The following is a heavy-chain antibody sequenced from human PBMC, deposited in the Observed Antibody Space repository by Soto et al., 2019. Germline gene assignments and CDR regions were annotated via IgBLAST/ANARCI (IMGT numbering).Heavy chain of an antibody. CDR1: GFTFSSYG. J-gene: IGHJ6*02. Sequence: PGGSLRLSCAASGFTFSSYGMHWVRQAPGKGLEWVAVIWYDGSNKYYADSVKGRFTISRDNSKNTLYLQMNSLRAEDTAVYYCARSTMTTVYPYYYGMDVWGQGTTVTVSS. D-gene: IGHD4-17*01. CDR3: ARSTMTTVYPYYYGMDV. V-gene: IGHV3-33*01. CDR2: IWYDGSNK.